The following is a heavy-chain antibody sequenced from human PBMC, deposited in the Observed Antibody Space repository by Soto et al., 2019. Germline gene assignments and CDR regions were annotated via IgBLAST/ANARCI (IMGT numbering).Heavy chain of an antibody. V-gene: IGHV4-59*08. J-gene: IGHJ2*01. Sequence: QVQLQESGPGLVKPSETLSLTCTVSGGSISSYYWSWIRQPPGKGLEWIGYIYYNGSTNYNPSLTSRGTISADNSTNQSSLKLTSVTAADTAVYYCARTGITVPGTSLTFWYFDLWGRGTLVTVSS. CDR1: GGSISSYY. D-gene: IGHD6-19*01. CDR3: ARTGITVPGTSLTFWYFDL. CDR2: IYYNGST.